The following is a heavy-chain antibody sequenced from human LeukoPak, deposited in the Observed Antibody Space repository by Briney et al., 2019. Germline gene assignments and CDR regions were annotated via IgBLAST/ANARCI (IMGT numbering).Heavy chain of an antibody. CDR1: DASISSYY. Sequence: AETLSLTCTVSDASISSYYWSWVRQPPGKGLEWIGYIYTSGITNYNPDLKSGGSRSVDTSKNQFSPRLSSVTAADTAVYYCARDGWAAAAGSGNWFDPWGQGNLVTVS. V-gene: IGHV4-4*09. CDR3: ARDGWAAAAGSGNWFDP. J-gene: IGHJ5*02. CDR2: IYTSGIT. D-gene: IGHD6-13*01.